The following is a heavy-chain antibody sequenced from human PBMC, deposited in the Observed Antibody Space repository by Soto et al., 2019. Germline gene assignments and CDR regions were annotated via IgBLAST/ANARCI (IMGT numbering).Heavy chain of an antibody. CDR1: GFTFGDYA. J-gene: IGHJ4*02. D-gene: IGHD3-9*01. Sequence: GGSLSLSCTASGFTFGDYAMSWFRQAPGKGLEWVGFIRSKAYGGTTEYAASVKGRFTISRDDSKSIAYLQMNSLKTEDTAVYYCTRSYYDILTATNPYDYWGQGTLVPISS. CDR2: IRSKAYGGTT. CDR3: TRSYYDILTATNPYDY. V-gene: IGHV3-49*03.